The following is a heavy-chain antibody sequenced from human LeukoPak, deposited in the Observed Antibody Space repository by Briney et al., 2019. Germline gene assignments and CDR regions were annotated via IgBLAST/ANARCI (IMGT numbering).Heavy chain of an antibody. CDR2: IRCDGSNK. CDR3: SNNFDY. V-gene: IGHV3-30*02. J-gene: IGHJ4*02. CDR1: GFTFSSYG. Sequence: GSLRLSCAASGFTFSSYGMHWVRQAPGKGLEWVAFIRCDGSNKYYADSVKGRFTISRDNSKNTLYLQMNSLRAEDTAVYYCSNNFDYWGQGTLVTVSS.